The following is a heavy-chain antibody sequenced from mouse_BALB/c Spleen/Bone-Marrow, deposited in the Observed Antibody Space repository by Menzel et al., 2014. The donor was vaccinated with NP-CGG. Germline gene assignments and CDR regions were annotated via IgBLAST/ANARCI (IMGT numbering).Heavy chain of an antibody. V-gene: IGHV1-7*01. CDR2: INPSTGYT. CDR1: GYNFTSYW. CDR3: AREYYGSSGYFDV. J-gene: IGHJ1*01. D-gene: IGHD1-1*01. Sequence: LQESGAELAKPGASVKMSCKASGYNFTSYWMHWVKQRPGQGLEWIGYINPSTGYTEYNQKFKDKATLTADKSSSTAYMQLSSLTSEDSVVYYCAREYYGSSGYFDVWGAGTTVTVSS.